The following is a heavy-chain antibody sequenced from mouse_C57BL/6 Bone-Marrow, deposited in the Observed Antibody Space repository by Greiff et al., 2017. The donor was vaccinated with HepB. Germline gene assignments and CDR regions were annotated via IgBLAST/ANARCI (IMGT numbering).Heavy chain of an antibody. CDR3: EGLSDDYPSYAMDY. D-gene: IGHD2-4*01. CDR1: GFSFNTYA. CDR2: IRSKSNNYAT. Sequence: EVKLMESGGGLVQPKGSLKLSCAASGFSFNTYAMNWVRQAPGKGLEWVARIRSKSNNYATYYADSVKDRFTISRDDSESMLYLQMNNLKTEDTAMYYCEGLSDDYPSYAMDYWGQGTSVTVSS. V-gene: IGHV10-1*01. J-gene: IGHJ4*01.